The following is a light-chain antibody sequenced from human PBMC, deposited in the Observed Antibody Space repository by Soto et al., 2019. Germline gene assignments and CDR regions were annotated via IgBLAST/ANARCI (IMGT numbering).Light chain of an antibody. CDR3: QQYNSYSLT. CDR2: GAS. J-gene: IGKJ4*01. V-gene: IGKV1-5*01. Sequence: DIQMTQSPSTLSASVGDRVTITCRASQSVTSRLAWYQQKPGKAPKLLIYGASNLESGVPSRFSGSGSGTEFTLTISSLQPDDFATYYCQQYNSYSLTFGGGTKVESK. CDR1: QSVTSR.